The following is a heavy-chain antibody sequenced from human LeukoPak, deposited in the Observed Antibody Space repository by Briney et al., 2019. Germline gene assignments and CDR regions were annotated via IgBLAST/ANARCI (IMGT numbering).Heavy chain of an antibody. D-gene: IGHD3-10*01. V-gene: IGHV3-53*01. CDR3: VGSSVFDY. CDR2: IYSGGRT. J-gene: IGHJ4*02. CDR1: GFTVSSNY. Sequence: GSLRLSCVASGFTVSSNYMSWVRQAPGKGLEWVSVIYSGGRTYYADSVKGRFTISRDNSKNTLYLQMNSLRAEDTAVYYCVGSSVFDYWGQGTLVTVSS.